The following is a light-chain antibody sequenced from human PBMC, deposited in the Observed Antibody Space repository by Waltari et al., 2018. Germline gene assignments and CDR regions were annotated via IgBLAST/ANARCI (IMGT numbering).Light chain of an antibody. CDR3: QQSYSTNTIT. V-gene: IGKV1-39*01. Sequence: IQLTHSPSSLSASVGDRVTITCRASQSISSYVNWYQQKPGKDPKLLIYAASSLQSWVSERFSGSGSGTDLTLTISSLQPEDSATYTCQQSYSTNTITIGKGTKLDIK. CDR2: AAS. J-gene: IGKJ2*01. CDR1: QSISSY.